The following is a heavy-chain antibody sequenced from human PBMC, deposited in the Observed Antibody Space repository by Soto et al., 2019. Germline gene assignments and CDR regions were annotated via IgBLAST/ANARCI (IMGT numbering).Heavy chain of an antibody. Sequence: PETLSLTCAVSGGSISSYYWSWIRQPPGKGLEWIGYIYYSGSTNYNPSLKSRVTISVDTSKNQFSLKLSSVTAADTAVYYCARGIARGYGRFDPWGQGTLVTVSS. J-gene: IGHJ5*02. CDR1: GGSISSYY. CDR3: ARGIARGYGRFDP. CDR2: IYYSGST. V-gene: IGHV4-59*01. D-gene: IGHD5-18*01.